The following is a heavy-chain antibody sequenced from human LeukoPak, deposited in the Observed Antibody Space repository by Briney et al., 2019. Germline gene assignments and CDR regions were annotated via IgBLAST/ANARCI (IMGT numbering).Heavy chain of an antibody. V-gene: IGHV1-69*13. D-gene: IGHD2-21*02. J-gene: IGHJ4*02. CDR2: IIPIFGTA. CDR1: GGTFSNYA. CDR3: ASSVTATAEEIDY. Sequence: ASVKVSCKASGGTFSNYAISWVRQAPGQGLEWMGGIIPIFGTANYAQKFQGRVTITADESTSTAYMELSSLRSEDTAVYYCASSVTATAEEIDYWGQGTLVTVSS.